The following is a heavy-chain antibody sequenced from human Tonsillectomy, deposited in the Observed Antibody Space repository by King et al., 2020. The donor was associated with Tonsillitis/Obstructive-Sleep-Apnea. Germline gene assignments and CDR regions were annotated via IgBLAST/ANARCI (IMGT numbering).Heavy chain of an antibody. V-gene: IGHV4-39*01. Sequence: QLQESGPGLVKPSETLSLTCSVSGGSISSSINYWGWIRQPPGKGLEWIGSIYYSGSTYYNPSLKSRVTISVDTSKNQFSLKLSSVTAADTAVYYCARHYRTYEYDSSGYHIDYWGQGTLVTVSS. CDR1: GGSISSSINY. CDR2: IYYSGST. J-gene: IGHJ4*02. CDR3: ARHYRTYEYDSSGYHIDY. D-gene: IGHD3-22*01.